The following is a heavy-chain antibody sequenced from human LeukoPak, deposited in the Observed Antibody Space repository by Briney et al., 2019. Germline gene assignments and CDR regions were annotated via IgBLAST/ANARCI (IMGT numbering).Heavy chain of an antibody. CDR3: ARRWVYDKRAFDA. V-gene: IGHV4-59*08. CDR2: IYYTGTT. CDR1: GGSISGTYY. D-gene: IGHD3-16*01. J-gene: IGHJ3*01. Sequence: SETLSLTCTVSGGSISGTYYWSWIRQPPGKGLEWIGYIYYTGTTDSNPSLKSRVTILLDTSKNQFSLNLSSVTAADTAVYYCARRWVYDKRAFDAWGQGTMVTVSS.